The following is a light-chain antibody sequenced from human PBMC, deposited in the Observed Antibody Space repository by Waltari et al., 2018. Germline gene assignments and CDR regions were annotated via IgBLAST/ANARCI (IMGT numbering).Light chain of an antibody. V-gene: IGKV2-28*01. Sequence: DIVMTQFPLSLPVTPGEPASISCRYSQSLLHSNGYNYLDWYLQKPGQSPQLLIYLGSNRASGVPDRFSGSGSGTDFTLKISRVEAEDVGVYYCMQALQTPRTFGQGTKVEIK. CDR2: LGS. CDR3: MQALQTPRT. CDR1: QSLLHSNGYNY. J-gene: IGKJ1*01.